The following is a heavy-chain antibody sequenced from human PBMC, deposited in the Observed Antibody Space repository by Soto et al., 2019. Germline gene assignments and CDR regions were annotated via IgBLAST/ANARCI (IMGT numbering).Heavy chain of an antibody. CDR2: MNPNSGNT. J-gene: IGHJ3*02. CDR1: GYTFTSYD. V-gene: IGHV1-8*01. CDR3: AADRYYYGSGPLGAFDI. Sequence: ASVKVSCKASGYTFTSYDINWVRQATGQGLEWMGWMNPNSGNTGYAQKFQGRVTMTRNTSISTAYMELSSLRSEDTAVYYCAADRYYYGSGPLGAFDIWGEGTMVSVSS. D-gene: IGHD3-10*01.